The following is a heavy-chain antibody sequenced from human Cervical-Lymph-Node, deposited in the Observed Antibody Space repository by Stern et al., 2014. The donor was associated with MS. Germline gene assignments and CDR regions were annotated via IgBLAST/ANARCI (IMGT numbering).Heavy chain of an antibody. CDR3: ARDPSTTASDWFFDL. CDR1: GGAVSDYY. Sequence: QVQLLESGPGLVKPSETLSLTCTVSGGAVSDYYWTWIRQRPGKGLEWIGYISDTGTTNSNPSLHSRVTITLDTSQNQVSLRLRSVTAADTAVYYCARDPSTTASDWFFDLWDRGSLVTVSS. D-gene: IGHD2-21*02. J-gene: IGHJ2*01. V-gene: IGHV4-59*02. CDR2: ISDTGTT.